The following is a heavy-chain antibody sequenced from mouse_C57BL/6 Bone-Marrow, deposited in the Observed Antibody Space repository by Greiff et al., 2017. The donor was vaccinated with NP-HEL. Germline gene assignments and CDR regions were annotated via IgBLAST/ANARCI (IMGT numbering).Heavy chain of an antibody. V-gene: IGHV1-74*01. Sequence: VQLQQPGAELVKPGASVTVSCKASGYTFTSYWMHWVKQRPGQGLEWIGRIHPSDSDTNYNHKFKGKATLTVDTSSSTAYMQLSSLTAEYSAVYVCAIRSSGYGCYVDVWGTGTTVTVSS. D-gene: IGHD1-1*01. J-gene: IGHJ1*03. CDR2: IHPSDSDT. CDR3: AIRSSGYGCYVDV. CDR1: GYTFTSYW.